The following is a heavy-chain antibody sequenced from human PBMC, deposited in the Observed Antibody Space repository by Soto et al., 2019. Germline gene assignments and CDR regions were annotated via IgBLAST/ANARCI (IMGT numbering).Heavy chain of an antibody. V-gene: IGHV1-69*01. Sequence: QVQLVHSGAEVKKPVSSVKLSCQSSGGIFSTYAISWLRQAPGQGLEWMGGIIPIFGTPNYAQRFQGRVTITADESTTTSYMELSRLKSEATAVYYCARDRDDYGSGNYYNRIDFWGQGTLVTVSS. CDR3: ARDRDDYGSGNYYNRIDF. J-gene: IGHJ4*02. D-gene: IGHD3-10*01. CDR1: GGIFSTYA. CDR2: IIPIFGTP.